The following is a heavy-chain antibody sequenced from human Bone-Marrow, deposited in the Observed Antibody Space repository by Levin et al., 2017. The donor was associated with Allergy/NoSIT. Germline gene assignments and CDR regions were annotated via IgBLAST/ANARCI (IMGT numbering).Heavy chain of an antibody. CDR2: IYSGGST. V-gene: IGHV3-53*01. D-gene: IGHD3-22*01. J-gene: IGHJ4*02. CDR3: ARVSVDYYDSSGPSVW. CDR1: GFTVSSNY. Sequence: GGSLRLSCAASGFTVSSNYMSWVRQAPGEGLEWVSVIYSGGSTYYADSVKGRFTISRDNSKNTLYLQMNSLRAEDTAVYYCARVSVDYYDSSGPSVWWGQGTLVTVSS.